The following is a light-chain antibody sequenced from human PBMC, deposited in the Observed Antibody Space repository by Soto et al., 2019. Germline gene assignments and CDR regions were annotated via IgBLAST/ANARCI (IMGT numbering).Light chain of an antibody. V-gene: IGKV3-20*01. CDR3: QQYNNWPPIT. J-gene: IGKJ5*01. CDR1: QTVSSSY. Sequence: EIVLTQSPGTLSLSPGERATLSCRASQTVSSSYLAWYQQKPGQAPRLLIYDASSRATGIPDRFTGSGSGTDFTLTISSLEPEDFAVYYCQQYNNWPPITFGQGTRLEIK. CDR2: DAS.